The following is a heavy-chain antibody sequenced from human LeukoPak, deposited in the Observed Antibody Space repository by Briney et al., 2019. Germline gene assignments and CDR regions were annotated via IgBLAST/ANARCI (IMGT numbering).Heavy chain of an antibody. CDR3: ARGDIVVVPAAAFDY. CDR1: GYTFTSYY. D-gene: IGHD2-2*01. V-gene: IGHV1-46*01. CDR2: INPSGGST. Sequence: GASVKVSCKASGYTFTSYYMHWVRQAPGQGLEWMGIINPSGGSTSYAQKFQGRVTMTRDMSTSTVYMELSRLRSDDTAVYYCARGDIVVVPAAAFDYWGQGTLVTVSS. J-gene: IGHJ4*02.